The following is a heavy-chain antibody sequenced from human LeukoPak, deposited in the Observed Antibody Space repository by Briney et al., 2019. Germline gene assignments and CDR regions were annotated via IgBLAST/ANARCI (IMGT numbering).Heavy chain of an antibody. D-gene: IGHD1-14*01. V-gene: IGHV3-33*01. Sequence: GISLTLSCAASGFTFSNYGMHWVRQAPGKGLEWLSIIWHYRCNEYYADSVKGRFIITRDNPKTTLYLQMNSLRAEHTAVYFCARVISGTGRLDHWGQGTLVTVSS. CDR3: ARVISGTGRLDH. CDR1: GFTFSNYG. CDR2: IWHYRCNE. J-gene: IGHJ4*02.